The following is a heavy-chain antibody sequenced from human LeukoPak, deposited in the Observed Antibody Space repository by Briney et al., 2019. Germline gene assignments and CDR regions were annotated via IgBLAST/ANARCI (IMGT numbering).Heavy chain of an antibody. CDR3: ARGQALDYDFWSGYTKSFDY. CDR1: GGSFSGYY. CDR2: INHSGST. J-gene: IGHJ4*02. D-gene: IGHD3-3*01. Sequence: SSETLSLTCAVYGGSFSGYYWSWIRQPPGKGLEWIGEINHSGSTNYNPSLKSRVTISVDTSKNQFSLKLSSVTAADTAVYYCARGQALDYDFWSGYTKSFDYWGQGTLVTVSS. V-gene: IGHV4-34*01.